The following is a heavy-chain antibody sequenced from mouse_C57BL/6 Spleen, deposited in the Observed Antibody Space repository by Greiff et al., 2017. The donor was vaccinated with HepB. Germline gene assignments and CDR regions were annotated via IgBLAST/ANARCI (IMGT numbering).Heavy chain of an antibody. CDR2: IDPSDSET. Sequence: QVQLQQSGAELVRPGSSVKLSCKASGYTFTSYWMHWVKQRPIQGLEWIGNIDPSDSETHYNQKFKDKATLTVDKSSSTAYMQLSSLTSEDSAVYYCARFDLYYVSVYYFDYWGQGTTLTVSS. V-gene: IGHV1-52*01. D-gene: IGHD1-1*01. J-gene: IGHJ2*01. CDR1: GYTFTSYW. CDR3: ARFDLYYVSVYYFDY.